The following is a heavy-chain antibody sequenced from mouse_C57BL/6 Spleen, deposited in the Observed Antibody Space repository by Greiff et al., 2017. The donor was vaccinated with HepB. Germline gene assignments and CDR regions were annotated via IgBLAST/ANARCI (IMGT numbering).Heavy chain of an antibody. CDR2: IYPGNSDT. CDR3: TRSFYYSNRWFAY. V-gene: IGHV1-5*01. CDR1: GYTFTSYW. J-gene: IGHJ3*01. D-gene: IGHD2-5*01. Sequence: EVQLQQSGTVLARPGASVKMSCKTSGYTFTSYWMHWVKQRPGQGLEWIGAIYPGNSDTSYNQKFKGKAKLTAVTSASTAYMELSSLTNEDSAVYYCTRSFYYSNRWFAYWGQGTLVTVSA.